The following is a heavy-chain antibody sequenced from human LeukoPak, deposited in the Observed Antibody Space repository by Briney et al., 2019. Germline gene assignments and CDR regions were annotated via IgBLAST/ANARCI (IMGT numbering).Heavy chain of an antibody. J-gene: IGHJ4*02. CDR2: ISSSSSYI. CDR1: GFTFSSYA. CDR3: ARDGQWLVPDY. Sequence: GGSLRLSCAASGFTFSSYAMSWVRQAPGKGLEWVSSISSSSSYIYYADSVKGRFTISRDNAKNSLYLQMNSLRAEDTAVYYCARDGQWLVPDYWGQGTLVTVSS. D-gene: IGHD6-19*01. V-gene: IGHV3-21*01.